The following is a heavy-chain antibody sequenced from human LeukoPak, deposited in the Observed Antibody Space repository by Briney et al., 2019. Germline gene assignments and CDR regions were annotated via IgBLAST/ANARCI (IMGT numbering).Heavy chain of an antibody. Sequence: RASVKVSCXASGGTFSSYAISWVRQAHGQGLEWMGGIIPIFGTANYAQKFQGRVTITTDESTSTANMELSSLRSEDTAVYYCARPPRPYGSGSHAFDIWGQGTMVTVSS. CDR2: IIPIFGTA. V-gene: IGHV1-69*05. D-gene: IGHD3-10*01. CDR1: GGTFSSYA. J-gene: IGHJ3*02. CDR3: ARPPRPYGSGSHAFDI.